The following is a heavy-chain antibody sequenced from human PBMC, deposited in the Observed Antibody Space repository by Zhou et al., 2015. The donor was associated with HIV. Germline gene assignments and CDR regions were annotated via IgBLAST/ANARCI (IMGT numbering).Heavy chain of an antibody. V-gene: IGHV1-69*06. CDR1: GGTFSSYA. CDR3: ARDAGAPSHYSSGWSEPQYGMDV. Sequence: QVQLVQSGAEVKKPGSSVKVSCKASGGTFSSYAISWVRQAPGQGLEWMGGIIPIFGTANYAQKFQGRVTITADKSTSTAYMELSSLRSEDTAVYYCARDAGAPSHYSSGWSEPQYGMDVWGQGTTVTVSS. J-gene: IGHJ6*02. CDR2: IIPIFGTA. D-gene: IGHD6-19*01.